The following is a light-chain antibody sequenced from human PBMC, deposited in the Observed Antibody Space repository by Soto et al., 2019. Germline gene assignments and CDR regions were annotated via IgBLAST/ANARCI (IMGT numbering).Light chain of an antibody. CDR2: GAS. V-gene: IGKV3-15*01. CDR1: QGISSN. Sequence: EIVMTQSPATLSVSPGERATLSCRASQGISSNLAWYQQNPGQAPRLLIYGASARATGNPARFSGSGSGTEFTLTISSLQSEDFAVYYCQHYSIWPYTFGQGTKLEIK. CDR3: QHYSIWPYT. J-gene: IGKJ2*01.